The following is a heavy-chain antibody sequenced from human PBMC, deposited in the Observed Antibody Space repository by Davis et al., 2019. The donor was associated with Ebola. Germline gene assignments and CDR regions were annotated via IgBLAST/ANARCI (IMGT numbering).Heavy chain of an antibody. CDR1: GGPIRGDY. CDR2: IHDSGST. J-gene: IGHJ3*02. D-gene: IGHD5-24*01. Sequence: MPSETLSLTCTVSGGPIRGDYWSWIRQPPGKGLEWIGYIHDSGSTNYHPSLKRRLTISVDTSKNQFSLKLSSVIAADTAVYYCVGGRWLIWGRGTMVTVSS. CDR3: VGGRWLI. V-gene: IGHV4-59*01.